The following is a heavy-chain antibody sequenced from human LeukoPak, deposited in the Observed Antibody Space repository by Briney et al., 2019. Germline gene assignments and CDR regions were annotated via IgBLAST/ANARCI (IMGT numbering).Heavy chain of an antibody. D-gene: IGHD3-3*01. CDR2: ISGSGGST. CDR3: AKLSYDLWSGYPYFDY. J-gene: IGHJ4*02. CDR1: GFTFSSYA. V-gene: IGHV3-23*01. Sequence: GGSLRLSCAASGFTFSSYAMSWVRQAPGKGLEWVSAISGSGGSTYYADSVKGRFTISRDNSKNTLYLQMNSLRAEDTAVYYCAKLSYDLWSGYPYFDYWGQGTLVTVSS.